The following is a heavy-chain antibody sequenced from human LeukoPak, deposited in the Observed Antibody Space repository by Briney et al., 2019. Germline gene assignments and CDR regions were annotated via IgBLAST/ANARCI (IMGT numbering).Heavy chain of an antibody. CDR3: ARGSGSYVHFDY. J-gene: IGHJ4*02. CDR2: INPNSGGT. V-gene: IGHV1-2*02. D-gene: IGHD3-10*01. Sequence: ASVTVSCTASGYTFTGYYMHWVRQAPGQGLEWMGWINPNSGGTNYAQKFQGRVTMTRDTSISTAYMELSRLRSDDMAVYYCARGSGSYVHFDYWGQGTLVTVSS. CDR1: GYTFTGYY.